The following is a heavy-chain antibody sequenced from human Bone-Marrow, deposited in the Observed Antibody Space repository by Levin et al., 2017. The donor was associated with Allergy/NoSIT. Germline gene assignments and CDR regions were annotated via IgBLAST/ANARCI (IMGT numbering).Heavy chain of an antibody. CDR2: VIGSDTDT. Sequence: GGSLRLSCAASGSGFSSYAMNWVRQAPGKGLEWVAGVIGSDTDTYYADSVKGRFTISRDRSRNTLPLQMNSLRVEETAVSYCAMTFDYWGPGTPFTVSS. J-gene: IGHJ4*02. CDR1: GSGFSSYA. V-gene: IGHV3-23*01. CDR3: AMTFDY.